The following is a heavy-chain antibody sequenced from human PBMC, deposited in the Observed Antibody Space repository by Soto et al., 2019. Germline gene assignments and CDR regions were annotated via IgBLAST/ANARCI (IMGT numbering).Heavy chain of an antibody. D-gene: IGHD3-22*01. CDR2: IYYSGST. CDR1: GGSISSYY. CDR3: ARGTGDSSGYYRPFDY. Sequence: SETLSLTCTVSGGSISSYYWSWIRQPPGKGLEWIGYIYYSGSTNYNPSLESRVTMSVDTSKNQFSLKITSMTVADTAVYYCARGTGDSSGYYRPFDYWGQGTLVTVSS. V-gene: IGHV4-59*01. J-gene: IGHJ4*02.